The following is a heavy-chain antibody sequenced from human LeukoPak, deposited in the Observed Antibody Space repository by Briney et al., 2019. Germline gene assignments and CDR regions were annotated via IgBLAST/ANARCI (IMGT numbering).Heavy chain of an antibody. J-gene: IGHJ3*02. CDR1: GGSISSYY. Sequence: SETLSLTCTVSGGSISSYYWSWIRQPPGKGLEWIGYIYYSGSTSYNPSLKSRVTISVDTSKNQFSLKLSSVTAADTAVYYCARVYPGIAVAGNIAFDIWGQGTMVTVSS. CDR3: ARVYPGIAVAGNIAFDI. D-gene: IGHD6-19*01. V-gene: IGHV4-59*08. CDR2: IYYSGST.